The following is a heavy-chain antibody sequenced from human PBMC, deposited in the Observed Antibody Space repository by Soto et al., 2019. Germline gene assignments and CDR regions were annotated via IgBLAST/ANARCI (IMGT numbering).Heavy chain of an antibody. CDR2: ISSNGGST. Sequence: GESLKISCSASGFTFSSYAMHWVRQAPGKGLEYVSAISSNGGSTYYADSVKGRFTISRDNSKNTLYLQMSSLRAEDTAVYYCVNLGSGGSSYYCYYMDVWGKGTTVTVSS. CDR3: VNLGSGGSSYYCYYMDV. CDR1: GFTFSSYA. D-gene: IGHD3-10*01. V-gene: IGHV3-64D*06. J-gene: IGHJ6*03.